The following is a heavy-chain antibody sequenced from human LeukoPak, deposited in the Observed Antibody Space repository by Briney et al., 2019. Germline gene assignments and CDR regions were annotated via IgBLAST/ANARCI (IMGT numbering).Heavy chain of an antibody. CDR2: IWYDGSNK. CDR1: GVTFSGYG. D-gene: IGHD3-22*01. Sequence: GGSLRLSCAASGVTFSGYGMHWVRQAPGKGLEWVAVIWYDGSNKYYADSVKGRVTISRDNSNNTLYLQMNSLRAEDTAVYYCAKRGYYYDSSGYYSRTYFDYWGQGTLVIVSS. V-gene: IGHV3-30*02. CDR3: AKRGYYYDSSGYYSRTYFDY. J-gene: IGHJ4*02.